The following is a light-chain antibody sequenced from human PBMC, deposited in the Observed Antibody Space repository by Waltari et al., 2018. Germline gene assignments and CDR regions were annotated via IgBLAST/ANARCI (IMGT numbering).Light chain of an antibody. CDR1: QGINNC. V-gene: IGKV1-9*01. J-gene: IGKJ4*01. CDR2: AAS. Sequence: DVQLTQSPSFLSASVGDRVTVTCRASQGINNCVAWYQQKAGKAPKLLIYAASLLYSGVPSRFTGSGSGTEFTLTISSLQPEDFATYYCQQLNSYPQTFGGGTKVEIK. CDR3: QQLNSYPQT.